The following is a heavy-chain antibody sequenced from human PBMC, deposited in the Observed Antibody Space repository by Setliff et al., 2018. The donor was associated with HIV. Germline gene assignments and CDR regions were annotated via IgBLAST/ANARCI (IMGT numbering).Heavy chain of an antibody. CDR1: GGSISSSSYY. CDR3: ARGAYDYVWGSSPNGAFDI. Sequence: SETLSLTCTVSGGSISSSSYYWGWIRQPPGKGLEWIGSIYYSGRTYYNPSLKSRVTISVDTSKNQFSLKLSSVTAADTAVYYCARGAYDYVWGSSPNGAFDIWGQGTMVTVSS. CDR2: IYYSGRT. V-gene: IGHV4-39*01. D-gene: IGHD3-16*01. J-gene: IGHJ3*02.